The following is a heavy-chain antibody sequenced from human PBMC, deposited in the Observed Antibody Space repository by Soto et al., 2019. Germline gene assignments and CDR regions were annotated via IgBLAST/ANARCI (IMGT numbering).Heavy chain of an antibody. CDR2: IMPIFRAP. CDR3: ASWLKGPDIGNYYYGMDV. V-gene: IGHV1-69*12. Sequence: HVQLVQSGAEVKKPGSSVKVSCKASGGAFSDYAFSWVRQAPGQGLERLGGIMPIFRAPDYAQKFQGRVTITADEFTRPAYREMNSLRSEDTAVYYCASWLKGPDIGNYYYGMDVWGQGTTVTVS. CDR1: GGAFSDYA. J-gene: IGHJ6*02. D-gene: IGHD2-15*01.